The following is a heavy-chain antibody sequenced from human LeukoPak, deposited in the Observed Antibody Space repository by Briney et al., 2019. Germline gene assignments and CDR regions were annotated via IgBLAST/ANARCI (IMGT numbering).Heavy chain of an antibody. CDR2: IYSDGRT. J-gene: IGHJ3*02. Sequence: XVRQAPGXGLXWVSLIYSDGRTYYAXSVKGRCTISRDXSKNXLYLKMKSLRVEDKGVDFCXXXXXXXXXLXXXXIWGXGXMXTVSS. V-gene: IGHV3-53*01. CDR3: XXXXXXXXXLXXXXI.